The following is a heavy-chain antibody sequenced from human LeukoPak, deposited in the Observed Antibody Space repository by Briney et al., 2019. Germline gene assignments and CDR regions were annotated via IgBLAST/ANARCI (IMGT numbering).Heavy chain of an antibody. CDR2: IYYSVNT. CDR1: GGSISSSTYY. D-gene: IGHD3-22*01. V-gene: IGHV4-39*07. CDR3: AVYYDSSGYPFDY. Sequence: PSETLSLTCTVSGGSISSSTYYWGWIRQPPGKGLEWIGTIYYSVNTYYNPSLKSRVTISVDTSKNQFSLKLSSVTAADTAVYYCAVYYDSSGYPFDYWGQGTLVTVSS. J-gene: IGHJ4*02.